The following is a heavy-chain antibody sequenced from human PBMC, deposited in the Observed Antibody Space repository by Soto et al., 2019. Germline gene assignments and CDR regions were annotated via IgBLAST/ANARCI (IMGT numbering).Heavy chain of an antibody. J-gene: IGHJ4*02. CDR3: ARDGSRFWSGYSHAHFDY. D-gene: IGHD3-3*01. V-gene: IGHV1-2*04. CDR1: GYTLTELS. CDR2: INPNSGGT. Sequence: GASVKVSCKVSGYTLTELSMHWVRQAPGQGLEWMGWINPNSGGTNYAQKFQGWVTMTRDTSISTAYMELSRLRSDDTAVYYCARDGSRFWSGYSHAHFDYWGQGTLVTVSS.